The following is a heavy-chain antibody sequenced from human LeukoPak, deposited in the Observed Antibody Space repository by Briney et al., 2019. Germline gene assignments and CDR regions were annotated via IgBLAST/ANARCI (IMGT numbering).Heavy chain of an antibody. CDR1: GYTFTGYY. Sequence: GASVKVSCRASGYTFTGYYMHWVRQAPGQGLEWMGWINPNSGGTNYAQKFQGRVTMTRDTSISTAYMELSRLRSDDTAVYYCARDLERSYGPPYGMDVWGQGTTVTVS. CDR3: ARDLERSYGPPYGMDV. V-gene: IGHV1-2*02. J-gene: IGHJ6*02. D-gene: IGHD5-18*01. CDR2: INPNSGGT.